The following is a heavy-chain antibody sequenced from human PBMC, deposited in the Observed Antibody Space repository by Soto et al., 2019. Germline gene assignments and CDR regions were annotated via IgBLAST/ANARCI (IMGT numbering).Heavy chain of an antibody. CDR3: ASKGGYSSSFPFDP. J-gene: IGHJ5*02. Sequence: QLQLQESGPGLVKPSETLSLTCTVSSGSISSSSYYWGWIRQPPGKGLEWIGSIYYSGSTYYNPSLKRRVTISVDTSKNQFSLKRSSVTGADTAVYYCASKGGYSSSFPFDPWGQGTLVTVSS. V-gene: IGHV4-39*01. CDR2: IYYSGST. D-gene: IGHD6-13*01. CDR1: SGSISSSSYY.